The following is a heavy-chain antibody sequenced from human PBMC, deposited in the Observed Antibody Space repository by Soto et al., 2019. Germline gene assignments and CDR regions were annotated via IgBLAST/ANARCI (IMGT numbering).Heavy chain of an antibody. CDR3: ARDRVDYCSSTSCYRDYYYYGMDA. J-gene: IGHJ6*02. V-gene: IGHV4-31*03. D-gene: IGHD2-2*02. CDR2: IYYSGST. CDR1: GGSISSGGYY. Sequence: SETLSLTCTVSGGSISSGGYYWSWIRQHPGKGLEWIGYIYYSGSTYYNPSLKSRVTISVDTSKNQFSLKLSSVTAADTAVYYCARDRVDYCSSTSCYRDYYYYGMDAWGQGTTVTVSS.